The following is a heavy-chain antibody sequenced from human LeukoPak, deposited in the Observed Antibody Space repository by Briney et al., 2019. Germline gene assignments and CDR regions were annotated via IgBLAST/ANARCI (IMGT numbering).Heavy chain of an antibody. D-gene: IGHD3-10*01. CDR1: GLTFSSYA. J-gene: IGHJ4*02. CDR2: ISGSGGST. Sequence: PGGSLRLSCAASGLTFSSYAMSWVRQAPGKGLEWVSAISGSGGSTYYADSVKGRFTISRDNSKNTLYLQMNSLRAEDTAVYYCAKESYYYGLPRPDYWGQGTLVTVSS. CDR3: AKESYYYGLPRPDY. V-gene: IGHV3-23*01.